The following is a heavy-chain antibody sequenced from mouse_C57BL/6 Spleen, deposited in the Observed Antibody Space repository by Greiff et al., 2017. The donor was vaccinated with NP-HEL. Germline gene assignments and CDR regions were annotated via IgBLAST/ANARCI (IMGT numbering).Heavy chain of an antibody. Sequence: EVQLQQSGPELVKPGASVKISCKASGYSFTGYYMNWVKQSPGKSLEWIGEINPSTGGTTYNQKFKAKATLTVDKSSSTAYMQLKSLTSEDSAVYYCARNSGGAWFAYWGQGTLVTVSA. V-gene: IGHV1-42*01. CDR2: INPSTGGT. D-gene: IGHD3-1*01. J-gene: IGHJ3*01. CDR1: GYSFTGYY. CDR3: ARNSGGAWFAY.